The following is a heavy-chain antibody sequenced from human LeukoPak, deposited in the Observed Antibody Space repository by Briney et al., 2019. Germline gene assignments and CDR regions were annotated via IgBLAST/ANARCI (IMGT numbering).Heavy chain of an antibody. Sequence: SETLSLTCAVSGDSFSSHYWTWIRQPPGRGLEWIGYISYIGTTNYNPSLKSRVTISIDTSKNQFSLKLSTVTTADTAVYYCARDLVTVTKGFDIWGLGTMVSVSS. J-gene: IGHJ3*02. D-gene: IGHD4-17*01. CDR1: GDSFSSHY. CDR3: ARDLVTVTKGFDI. V-gene: IGHV4-59*11. CDR2: ISYIGTT.